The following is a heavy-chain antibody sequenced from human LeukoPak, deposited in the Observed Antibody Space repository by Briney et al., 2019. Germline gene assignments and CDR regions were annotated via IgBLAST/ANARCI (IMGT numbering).Heavy chain of an antibody. CDR1: GFKFSSYS. J-gene: IGHJ6*03. V-gene: IGHV3-23*01. D-gene: IGHD1-14*01. Sequence: PGGSLRLSCAASGFKFSSYSMKWVRQAPGKGLEWVSAISGSGGNTYYIDSVKGRFTISRDNSKNTLDLQMNSLRAEDTAVYYCARVRTPGYYYYMDVWGKGTTVTVSS. CDR3: ARVRTPGYYYYMDV. CDR2: ISGSGGNT.